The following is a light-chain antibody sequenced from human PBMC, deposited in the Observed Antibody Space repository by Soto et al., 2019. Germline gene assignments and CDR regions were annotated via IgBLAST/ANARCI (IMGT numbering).Light chain of an antibody. J-gene: IGKJ1*01. CDR2: GAS. CDR3: QHYGSSPWT. V-gene: IGKV3-20*01. Sequence: EIVLTQSPGTLSLSPGERATLSCRASQSVSSNYLAWYQQKPGQAPRPLIYGASSRATGSPDRFSGSGAGTDFPLTISRLEPEDFAVYYCQHYGSSPWTFCQGTKVEIK. CDR1: QSVSSNY.